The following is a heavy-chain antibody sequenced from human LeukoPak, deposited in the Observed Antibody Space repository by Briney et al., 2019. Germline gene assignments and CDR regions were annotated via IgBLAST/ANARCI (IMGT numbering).Heavy chain of an antibody. CDR3: ARGQMAGY. D-gene: IGHD5-24*01. Sequence: GGSLRLSCAASGFPFSSYWMSWVRQAPGKGLEWVANIKPDGSEKSYVDSVKGRFTISRDNAKNSLYLQMNSLRAEDTAVYYCARGQMAGYWVQGTLVTVSS. CDR1: GFPFSSYW. J-gene: IGHJ4*02. V-gene: IGHV3-7*05. CDR2: IKPDGSEK.